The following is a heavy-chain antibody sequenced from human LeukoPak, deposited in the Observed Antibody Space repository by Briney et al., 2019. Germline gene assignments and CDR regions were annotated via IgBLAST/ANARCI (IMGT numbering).Heavy chain of an antibody. CDR3: ARDYPIFGVVNYYYYMAV. D-gene: IGHD3-3*01. CDR1: GGSISSYY. V-gene: IGHV4-4*07. Sequence: SETLSLTCTVSGGSISSYYWSWIRQPDGKGLEWIGRIYTSGSTNYNPSLKSRVTMSVDTSKNQFSLKLSSVTAADTAVYYCARDYPIFGVVNYYYYMAVWGKGTTVTVSS. J-gene: IGHJ6*03. CDR2: IYTSGST.